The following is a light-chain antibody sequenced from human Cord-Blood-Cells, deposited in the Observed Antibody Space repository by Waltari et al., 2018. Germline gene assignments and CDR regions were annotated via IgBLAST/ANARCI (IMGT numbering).Light chain of an antibody. Sequence: EIVLTQSPGTLSFSPEERATLSCRASQSVSSIYLVWYQQKPGQAPRLHIYGASSRATGIPDRFSGSGSGTDFTLTISRLEPEDFAVYYCQQYGSSLWTFGQGTKVEIK. V-gene: IGKV3-20*01. CDR1: QSVSSIY. J-gene: IGKJ1*01. CDR2: GAS. CDR3: QQYGSSLWT.